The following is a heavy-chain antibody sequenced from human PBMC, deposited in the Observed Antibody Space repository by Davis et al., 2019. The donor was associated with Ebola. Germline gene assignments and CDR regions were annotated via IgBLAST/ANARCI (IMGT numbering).Heavy chain of an antibody. CDR3: ARMISCGGDCRFFGY. J-gene: IGHJ4*02. Sequence: AASVKVSCKASGFSFTDYYIYWVRQVPGQGLEWMGWVSGSSGGSNYAQKFQGRVTMTRDTSITTAYMELNRLRSDDTAVYYCARMISCGGDCRFFGYWGQRTLVTVSS. D-gene: IGHD2-21*02. CDR1: GFSFTDYY. V-gene: IGHV1-2*02. CDR2: VSGSSGGS.